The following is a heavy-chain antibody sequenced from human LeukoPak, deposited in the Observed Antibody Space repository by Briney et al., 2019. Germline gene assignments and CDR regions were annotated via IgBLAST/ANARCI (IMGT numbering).Heavy chain of an antibody. Sequence: PGGSLRLSCAASGFTFDDYAMHWVRQAPGKGLEWVSGISWNSGSIGYADSVKGRFTISRDNAKNSLYLQMNSLRAEDTALYYCAKDLSSSWESAFDIWGQGAMVTVSS. D-gene: IGHD6-13*01. J-gene: IGHJ3*02. CDR1: GFTFDDYA. CDR3: AKDLSSSWESAFDI. CDR2: ISWNSGSI. V-gene: IGHV3-9*01.